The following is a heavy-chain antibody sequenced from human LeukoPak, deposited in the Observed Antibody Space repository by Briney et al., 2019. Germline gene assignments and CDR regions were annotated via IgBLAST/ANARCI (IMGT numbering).Heavy chain of an antibody. J-gene: IGHJ4*02. Sequence: PGGSLRLSCVASGFTLSSNSMGWVRQAPGKGLEWVSTINVSGGSTYYADSVKGRFTISRDNSKNTLYLQMNSLRAADTAIYYCAKEGSLGYFHYWGQGTLVTVSS. CDR2: INVSGGST. V-gene: IGHV3-23*01. CDR1: GFTLSSNS. D-gene: IGHD7-27*01. CDR3: AKEGSLGYFHY.